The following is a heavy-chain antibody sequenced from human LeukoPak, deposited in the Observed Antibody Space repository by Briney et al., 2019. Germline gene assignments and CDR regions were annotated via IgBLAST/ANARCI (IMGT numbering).Heavy chain of an antibody. V-gene: IGHV1-18*01. Sequence: GASVKVSCKASGYTFTSYGISWVRQAPGQGLEWMGWISAYNGNTNYAQKLQGRVTMTTDTSTSTAYMELRSLRSDDTAVYYCARDLWYGGNSGPMAWGQGTLVTVSS. CDR1: GYTFTSYG. CDR3: ARDLWYGGNSGPMA. D-gene: IGHD4-23*01. CDR2: ISAYNGNT. J-gene: IGHJ5*02.